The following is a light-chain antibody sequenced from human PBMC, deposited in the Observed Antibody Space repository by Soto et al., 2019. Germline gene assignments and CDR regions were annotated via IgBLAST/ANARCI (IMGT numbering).Light chain of an antibody. V-gene: IGKV2-28*01. J-gene: IGKJ5*01. CDR2: LAS. Sequence: DIVMTQSPLSLPVTPGEPASISCRSRQSLQHSNGYNYLDWYFQKPGQSPQLLIHLASNRASGVPVRFSGSGSGTDFTLNISSVEAEDVGLYYCMQGVQMPPITFGQGTRLEIK. CDR3: MQGVQMPPIT. CDR1: QSLQHSNGYNY.